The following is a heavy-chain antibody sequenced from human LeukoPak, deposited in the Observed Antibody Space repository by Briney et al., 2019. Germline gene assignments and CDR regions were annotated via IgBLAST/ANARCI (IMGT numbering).Heavy chain of an antibody. V-gene: IGHV4-61*02. CDR2: TYTSGST. Sequence: SETLSLTCTVSGGSISSGSYYWSWIRQPAGKGLEWIGRTYTSGSTHYNPSLKTRLTMSVDTFKNQFSLKLSSVTAADTAVYYCARLITGTTTAFDIWGQGTMVTVSS. D-gene: IGHD1-7*01. CDR3: ARLITGTTTAFDI. CDR1: GGSISSGSYY. J-gene: IGHJ3*02.